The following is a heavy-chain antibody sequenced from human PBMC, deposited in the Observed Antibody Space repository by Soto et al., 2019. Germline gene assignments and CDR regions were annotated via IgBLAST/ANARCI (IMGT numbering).Heavy chain of an antibody. J-gene: IGHJ4*02. Sequence: EVQLLESVGGLVQPGGSLRLSCSASGFTFGSYAMSWVRQAPGKGLEWVSAISGSGGTTYYADSVKGRFILSRDNSKNTLYLQMNSLRAEDTALYYCAKVKTWTYLDYWGQGTLVTVSS. CDR2: ISGSGGTT. CDR1: GFTFGSYA. D-gene: IGHD5-12*01. CDR3: AKVKTWTYLDY. V-gene: IGHV3-23*01.